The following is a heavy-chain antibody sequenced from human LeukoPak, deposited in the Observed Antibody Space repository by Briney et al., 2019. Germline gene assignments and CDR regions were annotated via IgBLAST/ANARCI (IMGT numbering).Heavy chain of an antibody. CDR1: GFTFSIYA. D-gene: IGHD3-22*01. J-gene: IGHJ4*02. Sequence: QSGGSLRLSCAASGFTFSIYAMHGVRQAPGKGLEWVAVISYEGSNKYYADSVKGRFTISRDNSKNTLYLQMNSLRAEDTAVYYCARQDYYDSSGPYYFDYWGQGTLVTVSS. V-gene: IGHV3-30-3*01. CDR3: ARQDYYDSSGPYYFDY. CDR2: ISYEGSNK.